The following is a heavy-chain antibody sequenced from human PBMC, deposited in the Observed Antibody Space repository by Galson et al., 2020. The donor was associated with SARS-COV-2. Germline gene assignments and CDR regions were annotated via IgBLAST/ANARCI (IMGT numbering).Heavy chain of an antibody. Sequence: GESLKISCAASGFTFSSYGMHWVRQAPGKGLEWVAVISYDGSNKYYADSVKGRFTISRDNSKNTLYLQMNSLRAEDTAVYYCAKDGVYYDFWIGLGTHYYFYYYLDVWGKCTTVTVSS. CDR1: GFTFSSYG. D-gene: IGHD3-3*01. CDR2: ISYDGSNK. CDR3: AKDGVYYDFWIGLGTHYYFYYYLDV. V-gene: IGHV3-30*18. J-gene: IGHJ6*03.